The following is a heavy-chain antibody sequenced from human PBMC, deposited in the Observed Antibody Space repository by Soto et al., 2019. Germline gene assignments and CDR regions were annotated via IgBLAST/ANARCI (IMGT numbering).Heavy chain of an antibody. CDR1: GFTFSSYA. D-gene: IGHD5-12*01. CDR3: VKVGLPPARDFQY. CDR2: SRDKANTYTT. J-gene: IGHJ1*01. V-gene: IGHV3-72*01. Sequence: GALRLSCAASGFTFSSYAMDWVRQAPGKGLEWVGRSRDKANTYTTEYAASVKGRFTISRDDSKNSVYLQMNSLKTEDTAVYYCVKVGLPPARDFQYWGQGTLVTVSS.